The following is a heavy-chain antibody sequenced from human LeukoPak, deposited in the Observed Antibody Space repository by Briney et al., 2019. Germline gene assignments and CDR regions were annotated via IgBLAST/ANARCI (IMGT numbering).Heavy chain of an antibody. V-gene: IGHV4-34*01. CDR3: ARGPGSGSYFAWFDP. Sequence: ASETLSLTCAVYGGSFNGYYWSWIRQPPGKGLEWIGEINHSGSTNYNTSLKSRVTMSVDTSKNQVSLKLTSVTAADTAVYYCARGPGSGSYFAWFDPWGQGTQVTVSS. CDR1: GGSFNGYY. J-gene: IGHJ5*02. CDR2: INHSGST. D-gene: IGHD3-10*01.